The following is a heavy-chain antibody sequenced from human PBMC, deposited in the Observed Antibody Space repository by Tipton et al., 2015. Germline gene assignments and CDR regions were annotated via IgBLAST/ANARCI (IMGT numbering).Heavy chain of an antibody. D-gene: IGHD3-22*01. J-gene: IGHJ4*02. CDR3: ARGDWGSSGQAY. CDR1: GLTFSAYW. V-gene: IGHV3-7*01. Sequence: SLRLSCAASGLTFSAYWMSWVRQAPGKGLEWVAHIKPDGSDTYYVDSVKGRFTISRDNAKNSLYLQMNSLRAEDTAVYFCARGDWGSSGQAYWGQGTLVTVSS. CDR2: IKPDGSDT.